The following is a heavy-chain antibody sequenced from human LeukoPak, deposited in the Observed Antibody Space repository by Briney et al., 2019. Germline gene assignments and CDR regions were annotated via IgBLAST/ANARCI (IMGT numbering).Heavy chain of an antibody. CDR2: IYYRGST. CDR3: ARNGYGSGSSY. J-gene: IGHJ4*02. CDR1: GGSISSYY. Sequence: PSETLSLTCTVSGGSISSYYWSWIRQPPGKGLEWIGYIYYRGSTNYNPSLKSRVTISVDTSKNQFSLKLSSVTAADTAVYYCARNGYGSGSSYWGQGTLVTVSS. D-gene: IGHD3-10*01. V-gene: IGHV4-59*01.